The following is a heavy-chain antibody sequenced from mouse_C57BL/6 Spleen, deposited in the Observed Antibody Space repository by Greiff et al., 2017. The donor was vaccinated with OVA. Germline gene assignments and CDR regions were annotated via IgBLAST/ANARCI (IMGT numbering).Heavy chain of an antibody. CDR2: IDPETGGT. Sequence: VQLQESWAELVRPGASVTLSCKASGYTFTDYEMHWVKQTPVHGLEWIGAIDPETGGTAYNQKFKGKAILTADKSSSTAYMELRSLTSEDSAVYYCTGDGFAYWGQGTLVTVSA. CDR1: GYTFTDYE. D-gene: IGHD2-3*01. CDR3: TGDGFAY. J-gene: IGHJ3*01. V-gene: IGHV1-15*01.